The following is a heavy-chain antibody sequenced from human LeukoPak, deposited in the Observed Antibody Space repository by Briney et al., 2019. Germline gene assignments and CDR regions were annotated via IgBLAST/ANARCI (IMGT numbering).Heavy chain of an antibody. CDR2: ISRDGSST. D-gene: IGHD2-15*01. CDR3: AKAGPHIVVVVAATDLAPADY. J-gene: IGHJ4*02. CDR1: GFTFSNYW. V-gene: IGHV3-74*01. Sequence: GGSLRLSCVASGFTFSNYWMHWVRQAPGKGLVWVSRISRDGSSTYYADSVKGRFTISRDNSKNTLYLQMNSLRAEDTAVYYCAKAGPHIVVVVAATDLAPADYWGQGTLVTVSS.